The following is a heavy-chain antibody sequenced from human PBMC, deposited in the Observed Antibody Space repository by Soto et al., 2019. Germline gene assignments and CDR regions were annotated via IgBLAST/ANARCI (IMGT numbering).Heavy chain of an antibody. V-gene: IGHV1-18*01. D-gene: IGHD1-26*01. Sequence: ASVNVSCKASGYTFTSYGISWVRQAPGQGLEWMGWISAYNGNTNYAQKLQGRVTMTTDTSTSTAYMELRSLRSDDTAVYYCARRFGEWELLSGYYYYGMDVWGQGTTVTV. CDR2: ISAYNGNT. CDR3: ARRFGEWELLSGYYYYGMDV. J-gene: IGHJ6*02. CDR1: GYTFTSYG.